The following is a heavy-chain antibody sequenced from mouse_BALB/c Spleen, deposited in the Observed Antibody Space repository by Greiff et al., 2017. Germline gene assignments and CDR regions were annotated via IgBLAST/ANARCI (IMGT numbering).Heavy chain of an antibody. V-gene: IGHV14-3*02. CDR3: ASHYGSSLFAY. CDR1: GFNIKDTY. CDR2: IDPANGNT. Sequence: EVKLMESGAELVKPGASVKLSCTASGFNIKDTYMHWVKQRPEQGLEWIGRIDPANGNTKYDPKFQGKATITADTSSNTAYLQLSSLTSEDTAVYYCASHYGSSLFAYWGQGTLVTVSA. J-gene: IGHJ3*01. D-gene: IGHD1-1*01.